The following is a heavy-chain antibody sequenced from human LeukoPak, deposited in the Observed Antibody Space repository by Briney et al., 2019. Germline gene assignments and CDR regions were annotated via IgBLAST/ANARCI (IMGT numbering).Heavy chain of an antibody. CDR1: GGSISSSSYY. Sequence: SETLSLTCTVSGGSISSSSYYWGWIRQPPGKGLEWIGYIYYSGSTYYNPSLKSRVTISVDTSKNQFSLKLSSVTAADTAVYYCARDLTDSSGYRAFDIWGQGTMVTVSS. J-gene: IGHJ3*02. CDR2: IYYSGST. V-gene: IGHV4-31*03. CDR3: ARDLTDSSGYRAFDI. D-gene: IGHD3-22*01.